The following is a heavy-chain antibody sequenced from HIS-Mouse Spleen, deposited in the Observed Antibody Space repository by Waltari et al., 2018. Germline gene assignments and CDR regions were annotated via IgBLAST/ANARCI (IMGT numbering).Heavy chain of an antibody. CDR1: ARSISSSRYY. Sequence: QLQLQESGPGLVKPSETLSLNCTVSARSISSSRYYRGWIRQPPGKGLEWIGSIYYSGSTYYNPSLKSRVTISVDTSKNQFSLKLSSVTAADTAVYYCAREIPYSSSWYDWYFDLWGRGTLVTVSS. CDR3: AREIPYSSSWYDWYFDL. V-gene: IGHV4-39*07. D-gene: IGHD6-13*01. J-gene: IGHJ2*01. CDR2: IYYSGST.